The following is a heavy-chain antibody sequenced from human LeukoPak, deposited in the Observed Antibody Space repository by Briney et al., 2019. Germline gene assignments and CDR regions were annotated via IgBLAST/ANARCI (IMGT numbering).Heavy chain of an antibody. CDR3: ATGVYYDFWSGYNHDAFDI. CDR2: IYYSGST. V-gene: IGHV4-61*01. Sequence: PSQTLSLTCTVSGGSISSGSYYWSWIRQPPGKGLEWIGYIYYSGSTNYNPSLKSRVTISVDTSKNQFSLKLSSVTAADTAVYYCATGVYYDFWSGYNHDAFDIWGQGTMVTVSS. J-gene: IGHJ3*02. CDR1: GGSISSGSYY. D-gene: IGHD3-3*01.